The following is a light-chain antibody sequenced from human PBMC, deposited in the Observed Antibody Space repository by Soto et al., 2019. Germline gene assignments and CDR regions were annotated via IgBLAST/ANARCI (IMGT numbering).Light chain of an antibody. CDR2: DVV. CDR3: CSFTASNTRV. J-gene: IGLJ2*01. CDR1: GSDLAGYNY. Sequence: QSALTQPASVSGSPGQSIAISCTGIGSDLAGYNYVSWYQQHPGKPPKLMIYDVVNRPSGVSNRFSGSRSGYTASLTISGLRPEDEADYYCCSFTASNTRVFGGGTKLTVL. V-gene: IGLV2-14*03.